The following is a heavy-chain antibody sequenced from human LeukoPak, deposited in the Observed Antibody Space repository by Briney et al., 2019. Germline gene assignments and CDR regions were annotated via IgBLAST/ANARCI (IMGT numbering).Heavy chain of an antibody. D-gene: IGHD3-3*01. J-gene: IGHJ4*02. CDR2: IWYDGSNK. CDR3: AKGFERSLEWGYYHFDY. CDR1: GFTFSSYG. Sequence: GRSLRLSCAASGFTFSSYGMHWVRQAPGKGLEGVAVIWYDGSNKYYADSVKGRFTISRDNSKNTLYLQMNSLRAEDRAVYYCAKGFERSLEWGYYHFDYWGQGTLVTVSS. V-gene: IGHV3-33*06.